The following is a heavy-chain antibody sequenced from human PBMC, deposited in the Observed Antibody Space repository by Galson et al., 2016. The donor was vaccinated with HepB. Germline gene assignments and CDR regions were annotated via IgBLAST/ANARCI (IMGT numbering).Heavy chain of an antibody. CDR2: VKSRLDGGTT. J-gene: IGHJ4*02. D-gene: IGHD6-13*01. CDR3: RPLPTGQQLYYFDY. CDR1: GFTFSHAW. V-gene: IGHV3-15*05. Sequence: SLRLSCAASGFTFSHAWMSWVRQAPGKGLEWVGRVKSRLDGGTTDYAAPVKDRFTISRDDSKNTLYLQMNSLRIEDTAVYYCRPLPTGQQLYYFDYWGQGTLVTVSS.